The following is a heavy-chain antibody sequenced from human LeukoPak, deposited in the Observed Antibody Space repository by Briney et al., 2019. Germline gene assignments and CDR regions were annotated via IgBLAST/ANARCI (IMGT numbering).Heavy chain of an antibody. D-gene: IGHD3-16*01. CDR2: IYYSGST. V-gene: IGHV4-59*12. Sequence: PSETLSLTCTVSGGSISSYYWSWIRQPPGKGLEWIGYIYYSGSTNYNPSLKSRVTISVDTSKNQFSLKLSSVTAADTAVYYCARVGGQFWGQGTLVTVSS. J-gene: IGHJ4*02. CDR1: GGSISSYY. CDR3: ARVGGQF.